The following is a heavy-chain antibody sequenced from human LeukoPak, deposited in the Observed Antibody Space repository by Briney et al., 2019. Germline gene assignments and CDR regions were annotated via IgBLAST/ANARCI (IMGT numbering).Heavy chain of an antibody. CDR1: GYTFTSYG. CDR2: ISAYNGNI. CDR3: ARDTSSGWYSDY. V-gene: IGHV1-18*01. D-gene: IGHD6-19*01. J-gene: IGHJ4*02. Sequence: ASVKVSCKASGYTFTSYGISWVRQAPGQGLKWMGWISAYNGNINYAQKLQGRVTMTTDTSTSTAYMELRSLRSDDTAVYYCARDTSSGWYSDYWGQGPLVPVSS.